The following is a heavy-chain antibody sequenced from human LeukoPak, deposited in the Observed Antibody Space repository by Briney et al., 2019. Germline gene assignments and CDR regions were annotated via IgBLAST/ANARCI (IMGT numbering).Heavy chain of an antibody. CDR1: GYSFTSYW. Sequence: GESLKISCKGSGYSFTSYWIGWVRQMPGKGLEWMGIIYPGDSDTRYSPSFQGQVTISPDKSISTAYLQWSSLKASDTAMYYCARQARSTGDGMDVWGQGTTVTVSS. J-gene: IGHJ6*02. CDR2: IYPGDSDT. D-gene: IGHD7-27*01. V-gene: IGHV5-51*01. CDR3: ARQARSTGDGMDV.